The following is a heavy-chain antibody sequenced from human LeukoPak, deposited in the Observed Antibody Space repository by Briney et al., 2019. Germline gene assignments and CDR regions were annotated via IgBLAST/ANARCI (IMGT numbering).Heavy chain of an antibody. J-gene: IGHJ5*02. V-gene: IGHV1-2*02. Sequence: RASVTVSCKASGYTFTDYYIHWVRQAPGQGLEWMGWMNPNSGSTWFAQKFQGRVTMSRDTSITTAYMELSRLRSDDAAMYFCAREAYLEARPQTWFDPWGQGTLVTVSS. CDR3: AREAYLEARPQTWFDP. CDR2: MNPNSGST. D-gene: IGHD6-6*01. CDR1: GYTFTDYY.